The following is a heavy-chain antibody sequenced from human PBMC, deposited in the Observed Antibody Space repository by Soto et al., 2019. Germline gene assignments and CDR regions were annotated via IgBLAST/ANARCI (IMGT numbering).Heavy chain of an antibody. D-gene: IGHD3-10*02. CDR3: AKDLNVKTYVPYGMDV. J-gene: IGHJ6*02. CDR2: ISDDGHNE. Sequence: QVQLVESGGGVVQPGRSLSLSCAASQLTFKNYAMHWVRQAPGKGLEWVAVISDDGHNEYYADSVRGRFTISRDNSKSTVDLHMYSLRVDDTAVYYCAKDLNVKTYVPYGMDVWGQGTTVTVSS. V-gene: IGHV3-30*18. CDR1: QLTFKNYA.